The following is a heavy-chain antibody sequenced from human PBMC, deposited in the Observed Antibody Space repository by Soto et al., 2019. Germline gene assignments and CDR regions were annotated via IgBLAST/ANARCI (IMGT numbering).Heavy chain of an antibody. V-gene: IGHV3-30*18. J-gene: IGHJ3*02. CDR1: GFTFSSYG. CDR2: ISYDGSNK. D-gene: IGHD6-19*01. Sequence: QVQLVESGGGVVQPGRSLRLSCAASGFTFSSYGMHWVRQAPGKGLEWVAVISYDGSNKYYADSVKGRFTISRDNSKNTLYLQMNRLRAEDTAVYYCAKDTGGGSSGTFDIWGQGTRGTVYS. CDR3: AKDTGGGSSGTFDI.